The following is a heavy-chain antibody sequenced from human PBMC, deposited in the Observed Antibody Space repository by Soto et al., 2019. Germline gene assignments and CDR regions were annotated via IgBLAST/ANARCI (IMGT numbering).Heavy chain of an antibody. CDR1: GYTFSRYG. V-gene: IGHV1-18*01. Sequence: QGQLVQSGPEVKKPGASVKVSCKTSGYTFSRYGISWVRQAPGQGLEWMGWISGYNGDTNYAQKVQGRVTMTIDTSTYTAYKELRSLTSDDTAIYYCAKNGQPPYSSYGMDVWGQGTTVTVSS. D-gene: IGHD2-8*01. CDR2: ISGYNGDT. CDR3: AKNGQPPYSSYGMDV. J-gene: IGHJ6*02.